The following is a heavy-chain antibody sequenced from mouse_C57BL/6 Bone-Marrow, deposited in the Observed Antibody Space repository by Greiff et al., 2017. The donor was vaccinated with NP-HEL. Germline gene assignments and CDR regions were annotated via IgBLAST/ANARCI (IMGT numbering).Heavy chain of an antibody. CDR3: TTGGSSPYAMDY. J-gene: IGHJ4*01. D-gene: IGHD1-1*01. Sequence: VQLQQSGAELVRPGGAVKGEGRGGGGSRKGGGRDGGEGGRGRCLEWIGWIDPENGDTEYASKFQGKATITADTASNTAYLQLSSLTSEDTAVYYCTTGGSSPYAMDYWGQGTSVTVSS. CDR1: GGSRKGGG. CDR2: IDPENGDT. V-gene: IGHV14-4*01.